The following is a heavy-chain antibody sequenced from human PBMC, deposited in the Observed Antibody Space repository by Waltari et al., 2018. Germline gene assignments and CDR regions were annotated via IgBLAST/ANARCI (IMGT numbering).Heavy chain of an antibody. CDR3: ARGLAGDYVWGSFDY. Sequence: QVQLVQSGAEVKKPGSSVKVSCKASGGTFSSYAISWVRQAPGQGLAWMGRIIPILGIANDAQKFQGRVTITADKSTSTAYMELSSLRSEDTAVYYCARGLAGDYVWGSFDYWGQGTLVTVSS. D-gene: IGHD3-16*01. V-gene: IGHV1-69*04. CDR1: GGTFSSYA. CDR2: IIPILGIA. J-gene: IGHJ4*02.